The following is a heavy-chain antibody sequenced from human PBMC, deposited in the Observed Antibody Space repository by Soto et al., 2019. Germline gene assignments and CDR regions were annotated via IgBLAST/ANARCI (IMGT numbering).Heavy chain of an antibody. D-gene: IGHD5-18*01. Sequence: GGSLRLSCAASGFTFSSYSMNWVRQAPGKGLEWVSSISSSSSYIYYADSVKGRFTISRDNAKNSLYLQMNSLRAEDTAVYYCARGSTARDYYYYYMDVWGKGTTVTVSS. CDR3: ARGSTARDYYYYYMDV. CDR1: GFTFSSYS. CDR2: ISSSSSYI. J-gene: IGHJ6*03. V-gene: IGHV3-21*01.